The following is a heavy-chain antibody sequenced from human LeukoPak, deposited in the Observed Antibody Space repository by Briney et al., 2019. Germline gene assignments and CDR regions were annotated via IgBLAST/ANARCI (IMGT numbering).Heavy chain of an antibody. J-gene: IGHJ6*02. CDR2: INPNSGGT. CDR1: GYIFTDYY. Sequence: ASVKVSCKASGYIFTDYYMHWVRQAPGQELGWMGRINPNSGGTNYAQKFQGRVTMTRDTSISTAYTELSSLRAEDTAVYYCAREPMYCGGDCYFYYYYYGMDVWGQGTTVTVSS. CDR3: AREPMYCGGDCYFYYYYYGMDV. V-gene: IGHV1/OR15-1*02. D-gene: IGHD2-21*02.